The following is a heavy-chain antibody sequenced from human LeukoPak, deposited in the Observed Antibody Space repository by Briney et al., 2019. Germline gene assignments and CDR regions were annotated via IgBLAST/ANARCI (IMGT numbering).Heavy chain of an antibody. CDR3: ARDRSQALIWFGARSNWFDP. D-gene: IGHD3-10*01. Sequence: GASVKVSCKASGGTFSSYAISWVRQAPGQGLEWMGGIIPIFGTANYAQKFQGRVTITADESTSTAYMELSSVRSEDTAVYYCARDRSQALIWFGARSNWFDPWGQGTLVTVSS. V-gene: IGHV1-69*13. J-gene: IGHJ5*02. CDR2: IIPIFGTA. CDR1: GGTFSSYA.